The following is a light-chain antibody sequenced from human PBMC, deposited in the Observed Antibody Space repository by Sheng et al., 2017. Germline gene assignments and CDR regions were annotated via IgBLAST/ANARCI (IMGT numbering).Light chain of an antibody. CDR1: QSVSSN. CDR3: QQYGSLVT. V-gene: IGKV3-15*01. CDR2: GAS. Sequence: EIVMTQSPATLSVSPGERATLSCRASQSVSSNLAWYQQKPGQAPRLLIYGASTRATGIPARFSGGGSGTDFTLTISSLQSEDFAMYYCQQYGSLVTFGGGTKVEIK. J-gene: IGKJ4*01.